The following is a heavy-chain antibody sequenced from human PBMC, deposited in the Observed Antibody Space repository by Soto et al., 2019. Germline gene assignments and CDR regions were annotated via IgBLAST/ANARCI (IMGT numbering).Heavy chain of an antibody. D-gene: IGHD4-4*01. V-gene: IGHV4-61*01. CDR3: ARDGPTTLDY. CDR1: GGSISSGSYY. J-gene: IGHJ4*02. CDR2: IYNSGST. Sequence: SETLSLTCAVSGGSISSGSYYWSWIRQPPGKGLEWMGNIYNSGSTNYNPSLKSRVTISEDTSKNQFSLKLSSVTAADTDVYYRARDGPTTLDYWGQGTLVTVSS.